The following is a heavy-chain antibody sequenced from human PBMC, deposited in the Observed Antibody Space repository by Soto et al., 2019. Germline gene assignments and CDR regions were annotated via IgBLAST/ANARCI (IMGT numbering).Heavy chain of an antibody. CDR2: IYYSGST. CDR1: GGSISSYY. CDR3: ARDIVTGTTHNWFDP. V-gene: IGHV4-59*01. Sequence: PSETLSLTCTVHGGSISSYYWRWIRQPPGKGLEWIGYIYYSGSTNYNPSLKSRVTISVDTSKNQFSLKLSSVTAADTAVYYCARDIVTGTTHNWFDPWGQGTLVTVS. J-gene: IGHJ5*02. D-gene: IGHD1-7*01.